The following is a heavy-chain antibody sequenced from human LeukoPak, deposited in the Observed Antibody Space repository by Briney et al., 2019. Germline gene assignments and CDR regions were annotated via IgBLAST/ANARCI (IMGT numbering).Heavy chain of an antibody. J-gene: IGHJ4*02. CDR1: GGSVTDYY. CDR2: IYSSGST. V-gene: IGHV4-4*07. D-gene: IGHD3-10*01. Sequence: SETLSLTCTVSGGSVTDYYWSWIRQPAGKGLEWIGRIYSSGSTNYNPSLKSRVTMSVDTSKNQFSLKLSSVTAADTAVYYCARESRRSYCNEYWGQGTLVTVSA. CDR3: ARESRRSYCNEY.